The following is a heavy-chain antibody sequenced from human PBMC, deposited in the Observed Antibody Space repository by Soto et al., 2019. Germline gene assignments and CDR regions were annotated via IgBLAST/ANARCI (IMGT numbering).Heavy chain of an antibody. Sequence: PSETLSLTCTVSGGSISTYYWNWIRQTPGKGLEWIGYIHHSGRTNYNPSLRSRVTISVDTSKNQFSLKLSSVTAADTAVYYCAREGYCSSTSCYGVRVNWFDPWGQGTLVTVSS. CDR3: AREGYCSSTSCYGVRVNWFDP. J-gene: IGHJ5*02. CDR2: IHHSGRT. V-gene: IGHV4-59*12. D-gene: IGHD2-2*01. CDR1: GGSISTYY.